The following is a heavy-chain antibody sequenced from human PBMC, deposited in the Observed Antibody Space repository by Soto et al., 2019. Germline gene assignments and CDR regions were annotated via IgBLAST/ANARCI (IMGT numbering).Heavy chain of an antibody. CDR3: ARDEIPHTPSTTVTTPSDY. CDR1: GGSISSGDYY. Sequence: SETLSLTCTVSGGSISSGDYYWSWIRQPPGKGLEWIGYIYYSGSTYYNPSLKSRVTISVDTSKNQFSLKLSSVTAADTAVYYCARDEIPHTPSTTVTTPSDYWGQGTLVTVSS. D-gene: IGHD4-17*01. V-gene: IGHV4-30-4*01. CDR2: IYYSGST. J-gene: IGHJ4*02.